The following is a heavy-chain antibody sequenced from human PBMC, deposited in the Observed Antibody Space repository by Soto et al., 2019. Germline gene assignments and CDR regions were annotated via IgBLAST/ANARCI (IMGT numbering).Heavy chain of an antibody. CDR3: ARGAAGTDYYYRMDV. CDR1: GYTFTSYY. V-gene: IGHV1-46*01. D-gene: IGHD6-13*01. J-gene: IGHJ6*02. CDR2: INPSGGST. Sequence: ASVKVSCKASGYTFTSYYMHWVRQAPGQGLEWMGIINPSGGSTSYAQKFQGRVTMTRDTSTSTVYMELSSLRSEDTAVYYCARGAAGTDYYYRMDVWGQGTTVTVSS.